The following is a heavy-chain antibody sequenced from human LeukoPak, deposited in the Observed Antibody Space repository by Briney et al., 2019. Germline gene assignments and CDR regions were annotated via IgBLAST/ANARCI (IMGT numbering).Heavy chain of an antibody. CDR3: ATAVVAWEVWDC. Sequence: GGSLRLSCAASGFSFSNAWMSWVRQAPGKGLEWIGRIRSKADGGTTDYVAPVKDRFTISRDDSKNTLYLQMNSLKTEDTAVYYCATAVVAWEVWDCWGQGTLVTVSS. V-gene: IGHV3-15*01. J-gene: IGHJ4*02. CDR2: IRSKADGGTT. D-gene: IGHD3-16*01. CDR1: GFSFSNAW.